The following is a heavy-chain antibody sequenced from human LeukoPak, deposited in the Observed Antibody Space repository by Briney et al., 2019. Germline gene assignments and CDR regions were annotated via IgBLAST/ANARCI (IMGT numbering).Heavy chain of an antibody. CDR3: ARDGGWRYDY. J-gene: IGHJ4*02. V-gene: IGHV3-64*01. CDR1: GFAFSVYS. Sequence: PGGSLRLCCAASGFAFSVYSMEWVRQAPGKGLEFVSGITNTGGSTYYANSVEGRFSISRDNSKNTLYLQMGSLRADDMAVYYCARDGGWRYDYWGQGTLVTVSS. D-gene: IGHD6-19*01. CDR2: ITNTGGST.